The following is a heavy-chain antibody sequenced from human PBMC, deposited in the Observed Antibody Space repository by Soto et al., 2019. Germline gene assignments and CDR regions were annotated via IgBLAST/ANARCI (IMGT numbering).Heavy chain of an antibody. Sequence: QVQLVQSGAEVKKPGSSVKVSCKASGGTFSRYAISWVRQAPGQGLEWMGGIIPIFGTANYAQKFQGRVTITADESTSTAYMELSSLRSEYTAVYYCASGGIIHYYDSSGYPNYYYGMDVWCQGTTVTVAS. D-gene: IGHD3-22*01. V-gene: IGHV1-69*01. J-gene: IGHJ6*02. CDR2: IIPIFGTA. CDR1: GGTFSRYA. CDR3: ASGGIIHYYDSSGYPNYYYGMDV.